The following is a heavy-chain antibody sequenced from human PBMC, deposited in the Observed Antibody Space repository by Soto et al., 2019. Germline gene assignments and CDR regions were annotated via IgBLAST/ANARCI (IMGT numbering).Heavy chain of an antibody. D-gene: IGHD3-22*01. J-gene: IGHJ5*02. CDR3: ACSVQGKYYYHRGWFDP. Sequence: EVQLVESGGGLVKPGGSLRLSCAASGFTFSSYSMNWVRQAPGKGLEWVSSISSSSSYIYYADSVKGRFTISRDNAKNSLYLQMNSLRAEYTAVYYCACSVQGKYYYHRGWFDPWGQGTLVTVSS. CDR2: ISSSSSYI. CDR1: GFTFSSYS. V-gene: IGHV3-21*01.